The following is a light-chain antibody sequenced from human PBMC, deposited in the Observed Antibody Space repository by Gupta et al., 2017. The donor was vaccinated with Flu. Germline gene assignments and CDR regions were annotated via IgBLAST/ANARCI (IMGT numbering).Light chain of an antibody. CDR1: QGIGTF. CDR3: QKNDSAPWT. J-gene: IGKJ1*01. V-gene: IGKV1-27*01. CDR2: GAS. Sequence: PSSLSASVGDRVTITCRASQGIGTFLAWYQQKPGKAPSLLIYGASSVQSGVPPRFSGSGSGTEFTLTITSLQPEDVASYYCQKNDSAPWTFGQGTQVEIK.